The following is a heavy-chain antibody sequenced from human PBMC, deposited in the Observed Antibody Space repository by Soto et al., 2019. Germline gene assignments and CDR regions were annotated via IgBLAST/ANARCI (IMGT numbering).Heavy chain of an antibody. CDR2: IDPTDSYT. Sequence: GESLKISCQGSGYRFTIYWVNWVRQMPGKGLEWMCRIDPTDSYTNYSPSFQGHVTISADKSISTAYLQWISLKASDTAMYYCASRPVARSLRHYYYGMDVWGQGTTVTVSS. J-gene: IGHJ6*02. CDR3: ASRPVARSLRHYYYGMDV. D-gene: IGHD5-12*01. CDR1: GYRFTIYW. V-gene: IGHV5-10-1*01.